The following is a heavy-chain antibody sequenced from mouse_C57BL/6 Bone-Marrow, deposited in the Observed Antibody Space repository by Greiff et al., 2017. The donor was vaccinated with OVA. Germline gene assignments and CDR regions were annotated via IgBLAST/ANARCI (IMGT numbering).Heavy chain of an antibody. Sequence: VQLKESGPGLVQPSQSLSITCTVSGFSLTSYGVHWVRQSPGKGLEWLGVIWSGGSTDYNAAFISRLSISKDNSKSQVFFKMNSLQADDTAIYYCARNGGYDYDENYAMDYWGQGTSVTVSS. V-gene: IGHV2-2*01. CDR3: ARNGGYDYDENYAMDY. CDR2: IWSGGST. CDR1: GFSLTSYG. J-gene: IGHJ4*01. D-gene: IGHD2-4*01.